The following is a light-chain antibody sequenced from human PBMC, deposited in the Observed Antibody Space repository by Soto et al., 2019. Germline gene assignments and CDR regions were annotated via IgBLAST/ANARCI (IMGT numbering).Light chain of an antibody. CDR2: DAS. Sequence: EVVLTQSPDTLSLPPGERATLSCRASQSISSYLAWYQQKPGQAPRLLIYDASSRATGIPARFSGSGSGTDSTLTISSLEHEDFAVYYCQERSNWPLFTFGPGTRVDV. J-gene: IGKJ3*01. CDR3: QERSNWPLFT. CDR1: QSISSY. V-gene: IGKV3-11*01.